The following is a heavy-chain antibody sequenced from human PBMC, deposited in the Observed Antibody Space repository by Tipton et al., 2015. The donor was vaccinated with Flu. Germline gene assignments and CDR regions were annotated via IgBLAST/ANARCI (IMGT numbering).Heavy chain of an antibody. CDR2: IHPNSGVT. D-gene: IGHD4/OR15-4a*01. V-gene: IGHV1-2*06. Sequence: QLVQSGAEVKKPDTSVTVSCKAIGYTFTDYYIHWVRQAPGQGLEWMGRIHPNSGVTRIAQSFQGRVTMTKDTSVSTAYMEMRRLRSDDTAVYYCSRDPVTYGDYGESFAVWGQGTLVTVSS. CDR3: SRDPVTYGDYGESFAV. CDR1: GYTFTDYY. J-gene: IGHJ3*01.